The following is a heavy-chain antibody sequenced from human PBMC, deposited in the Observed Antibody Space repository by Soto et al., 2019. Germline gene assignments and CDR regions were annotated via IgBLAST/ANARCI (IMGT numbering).Heavy chain of an antibody. CDR3: ARRRGTSWFDP. Sequence: LKISCKGSGYSFTSYWINWVRQMPGKGLEWMGTIDPSDSYTNYSPSFQGHVTISADKSISTAYLQWSGLKASDTAMYYCARRRGTSWFDPWGQGTLVTVSS. V-gene: IGHV5-10-1*01. J-gene: IGHJ5*02. CDR1: GYSFTSYW. D-gene: IGHD6-25*01. CDR2: IDPSDSYT.